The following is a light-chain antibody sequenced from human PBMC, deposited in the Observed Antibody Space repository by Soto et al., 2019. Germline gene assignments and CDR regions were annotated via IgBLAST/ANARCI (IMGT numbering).Light chain of an antibody. Sequence: EIVLTQSPATLSLSPGERATLSCMASQSVSSPLVWYQQKPGQAPRLLIHDASNRATGTPARFSGSGSGTDFTLTISSLEPEDFAVYYCQQRSSWPSFGGGTKVEIK. V-gene: IGKV3-11*01. CDR3: QQRSSWPS. J-gene: IGKJ4*01. CDR2: DAS. CDR1: QSVSSP.